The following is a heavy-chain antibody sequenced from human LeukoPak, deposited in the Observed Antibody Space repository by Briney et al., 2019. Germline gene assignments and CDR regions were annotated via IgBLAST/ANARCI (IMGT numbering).Heavy chain of an antibody. V-gene: IGHV1-18*01. D-gene: IGHD3-3*01. CDR3: ARVYYDFWSGYEYDAFDI. J-gene: IGHJ3*02. CDR1: GYTFTSYG. Sequence: GASVKVSCKASGYTFTSYGISWVRQAPGQGREWMGWISANNGNTNYAQKLQGRVTMTTDTSTSTAYMELRSLRSDDTAVYYCARVYYDFWSGYEYDAFDIWGQGTMVTVSS. CDR2: ISANNGNT.